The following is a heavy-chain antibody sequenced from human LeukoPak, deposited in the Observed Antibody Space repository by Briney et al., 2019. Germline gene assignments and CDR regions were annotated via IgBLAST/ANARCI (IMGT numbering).Heavy chain of an antibody. D-gene: IGHD3-9*01. CDR1: GFTFTTYW. J-gene: IGHJ4*02. CDR3: ARARNYDILTGYSPYYFDY. CDR2: IKQDGSEK. V-gene: IGHV3-7*01. Sequence: PGGSLRLSCAASGFTFTTYWMSWIRQTPKKGLEWVAHIKQDGSEKYYVDSVKGRFSISRDNANNSLYLQLNSLRAEDMGVYYCARARNYDILTGYSPYYFDYWGQGTLVTVSS.